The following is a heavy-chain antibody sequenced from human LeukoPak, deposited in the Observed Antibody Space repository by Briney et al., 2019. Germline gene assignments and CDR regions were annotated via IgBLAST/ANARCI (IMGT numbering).Heavy chain of an antibody. CDR3: ARDSGERGSGSYLIAY. V-gene: IGHV1-2*02. D-gene: IGHD3-10*01. Sequence: GASVKVSCKASGYTFTGYYMHWVRQAPGQGLEWMGWINPNSGGTNYAQKFQGGVTMTRDTSISTAYMELSRLRSDDTAVYYCARDSGERGSGSYLIAYWGQGTLITVSS. CDR2: INPNSGGT. CDR1: GYTFTGYY. J-gene: IGHJ4*02.